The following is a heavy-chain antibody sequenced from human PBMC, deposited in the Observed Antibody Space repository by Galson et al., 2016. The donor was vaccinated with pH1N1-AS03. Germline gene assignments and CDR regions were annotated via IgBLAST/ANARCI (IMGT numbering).Heavy chain of an antibody. V-gene: IGHV3-73*01. D-gene: IGHD4-11*01. Sequence: LRLSCAASGFTFSGSHMHWVRQASGKGLEWVGHIRSKSDNYATVYGASVNGRFTISRDDSKSTAYLQMDSLKAEDTAVYYCAREGQQLLPIDYWGQGTLVTVSS. CDR1: GFTFSGSH. CDR2: IRSKSDNYAT. J-gene: IGHJ4*02. CDR3: AREGQQLLPIDY.